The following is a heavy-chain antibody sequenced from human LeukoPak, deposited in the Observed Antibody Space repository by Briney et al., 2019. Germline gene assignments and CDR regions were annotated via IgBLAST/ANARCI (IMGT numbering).Heavy chain of an antibody. J-gene: IGHJ4*02. D-gene: IGHD5-18*01. CDR3: ARLKYSYGYDY. CDR2: IIPIFGTA. CDR1: GGTFSSYA. Sequence: ASVKVSCKASGGTFSSYAISWVRQAPGQGLEWMGGIIPIFGTANYAQKFQGRVTITADESTSTAYMELSRLRSDDTAVYYCARLKYSYGYDYWGQGTLVTVSS. V-gene: IGHV1-69*13.